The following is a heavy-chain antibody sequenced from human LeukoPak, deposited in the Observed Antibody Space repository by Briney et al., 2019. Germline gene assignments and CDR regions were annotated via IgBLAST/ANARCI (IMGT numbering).Heavy chain of an antibody. V-gene: IGHV4-34*01. CDR2: INHSGST. Sequence: SETLSLTCTVSGGSISSYYWSWIRQPPGKGLEWIGEINHSGSTNYNPSLKSRVTISVDTSKNQFSLKLSSVTAADTAVYYCARASDSSGFFDYWGQGTLVTVSS. D-gene: IGHD3-22*01. J-gene: IGHJ4*02. CDR1: GGSISSYY. CDR3: ARASDSSGFFDY.